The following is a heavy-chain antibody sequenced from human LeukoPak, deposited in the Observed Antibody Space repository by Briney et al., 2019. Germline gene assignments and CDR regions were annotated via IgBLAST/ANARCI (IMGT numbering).Heavy chain of an antibody. CDR3: ARGYCSSTSCYSYFDY. CDR2: IYTSGST. V-gene: IGHV4-4*09. D-gene: IGHD2-2*01. J-gene: IGHJ4*02. CDR1: GGSISSYY. Sequence: PSETLSLTCTVSGGSISSYYWSWIRQPPGKGLEWIGYIYTSGSTNYNPSLKSRVTISVDTSKNQFSLKLSSVTAADTAVYYCARGYCSSTSCYSYFDYWGQGTMVTVSS.